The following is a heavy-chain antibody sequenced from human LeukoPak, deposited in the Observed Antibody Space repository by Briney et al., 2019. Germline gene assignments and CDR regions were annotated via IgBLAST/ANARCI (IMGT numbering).Heavy chain of an antibody. V-gene: IGHV1-18*04. CDR3: ARRSSSWDFYY. CDR1: GYTFTSYG. Sequence: GASVKVSCKASGYTFTSYGISWVRQAPGQGLEWMGWISACTGNTNYAQQLQGRVSMTTDTSTSTAYMELRSLRSDDTAVYYCARRSSSWDFYYWGPGNLVTASS. D-gene: IGHD6-13*01. CDR2: ISACTGNT. J-gene: IGHJ4*02.